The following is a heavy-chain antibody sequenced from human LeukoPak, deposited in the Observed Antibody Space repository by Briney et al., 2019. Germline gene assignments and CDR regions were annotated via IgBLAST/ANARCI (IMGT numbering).Heavy chain of an antibody. V-gene: IGHV4-31*11. CDR2: IYYSGST. J-gene: IGHJ6*04. CDR1: GGSFSGYY. D-gene: IGHD2-21*01. Sequence: SETLSLTCAVYGGSFSGYYWSWIRQHPGKGLEWIGYIYYSGSTYYNPSLKSRLTISVDTSKNRFSLKLSSVIAADTAVYYCARDRRGVDYYYGMGVWGKGTTVTVSS. CDR3: ARDRRGVDYYYGMGV.